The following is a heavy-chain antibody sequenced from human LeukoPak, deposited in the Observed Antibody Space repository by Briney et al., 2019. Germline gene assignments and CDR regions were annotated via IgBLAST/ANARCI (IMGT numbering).Heavy chain of an antibody. Sequence: GGSLRLSCAASGFAFSGYGMNWVRQAPGKGLEWVSYISSSGSTIYYADSVKGRFTISRDNAKNSLYLQMNSLRAEDTAVYYCAELGITMIGGVWGKGTTVTISS. CDR1: GFAFSGYG. CDR3: AELGITMIGGV. J-gene: IGHJ6*04. CDR2: ISSSGSTI. D-gene: IGHD3-10*02. V-gene: IGHV3-48*04.